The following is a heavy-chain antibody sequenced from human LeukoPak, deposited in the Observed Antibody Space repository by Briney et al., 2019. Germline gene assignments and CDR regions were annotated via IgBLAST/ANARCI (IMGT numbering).Heavy chain of an antibody. CDR2: ISSSSSYI. V-gene: IGHV3-21*01. CDR1: GFTFSSYS. CDR3: ARVVAAADSLPYDY. D-gene: IGHD6-13*01. J-gene: IGHJ4*02. Sequence: PGGSLRLSCAASGFTFSSYSMNWVRQAPRKGLEWVSSISSSSSYIYYADSVKGRFTISRDNAKNSLYLQMNSLRAEDTAVYYCARVVAAADSLPYDYWGQGTLVTVSS.